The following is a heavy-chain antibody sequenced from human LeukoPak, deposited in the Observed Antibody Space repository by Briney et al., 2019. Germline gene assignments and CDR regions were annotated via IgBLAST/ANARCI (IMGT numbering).Heavy chain of an antibody. D-gene: IGHD2-2*01. Sequence: GGSLRLSCAASGFSFSGYWITWVRQAPGKGLEWVANIKQDGSDKNYVDSVKGRFTISRDNAKNSLYLQMNSLRAEDTAVYYCARSSAIAYYYMDVWGKGPRSPSP. CDR3: ARSSAIAYYYMDV. CDR1: GFSFSGYW. V-gene: IGHV3-7*01. J-gene: IGHJ6*03. CDR2: IKQDGSDK.